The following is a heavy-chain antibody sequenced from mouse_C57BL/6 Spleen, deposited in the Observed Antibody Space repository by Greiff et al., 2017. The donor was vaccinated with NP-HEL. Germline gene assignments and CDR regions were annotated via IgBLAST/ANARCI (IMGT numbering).Heavy chain of an antibody. Sequence: VQLQQPGAELVMPGASVKLSCKASGYTFTSYWMHWVKQRPGQGLEWIGEIDPSDSYTNYNQKFKGKSTLTVDKSSSTAYMQLSSLTSEDSAVYYCARSVYYDYDREYYFDYWGQGTTLTVSS. D-gene: IGHD2-4*01. V-gene: IGHV1-69*01. CDR3: ARSVYYDYDREYYFDY. CDR2: IDPSDSYT. J-gene: IGHJ2*01. CDR1: GYTFTSYW.